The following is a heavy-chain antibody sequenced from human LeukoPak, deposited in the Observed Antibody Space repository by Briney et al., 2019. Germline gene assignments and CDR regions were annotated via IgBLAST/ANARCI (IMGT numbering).Heavy chain of an antibody. CDR2: TNQDGSEK. J-gene: IGHJ6*03. D-gene: IGHD1-26*01. Sequence: PGGSLRLSCAASGFTFRTYWLTWVRQAPGKGLEWVANTNQDGSEKSYVDSVKGRFTISRDNAKSSLYLQMSSLRAEDTAVYYCAKDLRQWEPKPDYMDVWGKGTTVTVSS. CDR3: AKDLRQWEPKPDYMDV. V-gene: IGHV3-7*03. CDR1: GFTFRTYW.